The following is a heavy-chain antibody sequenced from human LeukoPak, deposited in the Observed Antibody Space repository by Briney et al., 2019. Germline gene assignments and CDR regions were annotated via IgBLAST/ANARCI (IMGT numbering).Heavy chain of an antibody. J-gene: IGHJ4*02. CDR3: ARRGIISGWYWAYYFDY. V-gene: IGHV3-23*01. D-gene: IGHD6-19*01. Sequence: GGSLRLSCAASGFTFSSYAMSWVRQAPGKGLEWVSAISGSGGSTYYADSVKGRFTISRDNSKNTLYLQMNSLRAEDTAVYYCARRGIISGWYWAYYFDYWGQGTLVTVSS. CDR1: GFTFSSYA. CDR2: ISGSGGST.